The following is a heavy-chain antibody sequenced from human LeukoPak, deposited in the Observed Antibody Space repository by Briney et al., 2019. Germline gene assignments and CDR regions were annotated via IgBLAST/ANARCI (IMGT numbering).Heavy chain of an antibody. CDR2: INWNVGST. CDR1: VFTFDDAV. CDR3: ARRVTDCSSGSRYKMIDY. J-gene: IGHJ4*02. D-gene: IGHD2-15*01. V-gene: IGHV3-20*04. Sequence: PGGSLRLSCAASVFTFDDAVMSWVRQAPGKGLDWVSGINWNVGSTGYADPVKSRFTISRDNAKNSLYLQMNSLRVEDTALYYCARRVTDCSSGSRYKMIDYWGQGPLVRVPS.